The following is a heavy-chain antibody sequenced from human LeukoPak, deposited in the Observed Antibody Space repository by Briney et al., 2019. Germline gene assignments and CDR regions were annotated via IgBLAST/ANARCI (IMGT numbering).Heavy chain of an antibody. J-gene: IGHJ3*02. CDR3: ARSSHYDILTGYSEEDAFDI. CDR2: IYIGGST. Sequence: GGSLRLSCASSGFTVSSNYMSWVRQAPWKGLEWVSVIYIGGSTDYADSVKGRFTISRDNSKTTLYLQMNSQRVEDTAVYYCARSSHYDILTGYSEEDAFDIWGQGTMVTVSS. D-gene: IGHD3-9*01. V-gene: IGHV3-53*01. CDR1: GFTVSSNY.